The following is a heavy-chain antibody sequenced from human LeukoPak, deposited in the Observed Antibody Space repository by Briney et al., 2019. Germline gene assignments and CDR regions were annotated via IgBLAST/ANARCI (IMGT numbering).Heavy chain of an antibody. Sequence: PSGTLSLTCTVSGGSISSYFWSWIRQPPGKGLEWIGYIYYSGSTNYNPSLKSRVTLSVDTSKNQFSLKLSSVTAADTAVYYCARGSLAWFDPWGQGTLVTVSS. CDR3: ARGSLAWFDP. J-gene: IGHJ5*02. CDR2: IYYSGST. CDR1: GGSISSYF. V-gene: IGHV4-59*01.